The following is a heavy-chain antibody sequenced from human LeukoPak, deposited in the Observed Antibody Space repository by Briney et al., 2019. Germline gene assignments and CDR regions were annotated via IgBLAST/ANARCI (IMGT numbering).Heavy chain of an antibody. CDR3: ARAGAFYSSSWYDP. CDR2: INHNGNVN. V-gene: IGHV3-7*03. J-gene: IGHJ5*02. Sequence: GGSLGLSCAASGFTFSSYWMNWARQAPGKGLEWVASINHNGNVNYYVDSVKGRFTISRDNAKNSLYLQMSNLRAEDTAVYYCARAGAFYSSSWYDPWGQGTLVTVSS. D-gene: IGHD6-13*01. CDR1: GFTFSSYW.